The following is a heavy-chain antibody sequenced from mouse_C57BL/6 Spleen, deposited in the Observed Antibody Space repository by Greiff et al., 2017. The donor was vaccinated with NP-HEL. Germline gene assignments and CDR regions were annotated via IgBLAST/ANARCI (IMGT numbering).Heavy chain of an antibody. Sequence: QVQLQQSGAELVMPGASVKLSCKASGYTFTSYWMHWVKQRPGQGLEWIGEIDPSDSYTNYNQKFKGKSTLTVDKSSSTAYMQLSSLTSEDSAVYYCARSESLDYWGQGTTLTVSS. CDR3: ARSESLDY. V-gene: IGHV1-69*01. CDR1: GYTFTSYW. J-gene: IGHJ2*01. CDR2: IDPSDSYT.